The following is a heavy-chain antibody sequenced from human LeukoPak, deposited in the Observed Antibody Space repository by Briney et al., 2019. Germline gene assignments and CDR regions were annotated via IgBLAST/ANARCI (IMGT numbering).Heavy chain of an antibody. J-gene: IGHJ5*02. CDR1: GGSISSSSYY. D-gene: IGHD3-10*01. V-gene: IGHV4-39*01. CDR2: IYYSGST. CDR3: ARLVTMVRGVRRNWFDP. Sequence: SETLSLTCTVSGGSISSSSYYWGWICQPPGKGLEWIGSIYYSGSTYYNPSLKSRVTISVDTSKNQFSLKLSSVTAADTAVYYCARLVTMVRGVRRNWFDPWGQGTLVTVSS.